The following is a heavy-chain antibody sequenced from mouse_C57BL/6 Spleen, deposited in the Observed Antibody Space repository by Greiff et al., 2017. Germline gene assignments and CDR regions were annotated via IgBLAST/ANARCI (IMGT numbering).Heavy chain of an antibody. Sequence: ESGPGLVKPSQSLSLTCSVTGYSITSGYYWNWIRQFPGNKLEWMGYISYDGSNNYNPSLKNRISITRDTSKNQFFLKLNSVTTEDTATYYCARESYYGSSHDYWGQGTTLTVSS. CDR2: ISYDGSN. CDR1: GYSITSGYY. D-gene: IGHD1-1*01. J-gene: IGHJ2*01. V-gene: IGHV3-6*01. CDR3: ARESYYGSSHDY.